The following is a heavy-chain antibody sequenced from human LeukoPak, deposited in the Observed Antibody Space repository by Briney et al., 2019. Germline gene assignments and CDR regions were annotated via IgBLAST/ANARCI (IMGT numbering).Heavy chain of an antibody. CDR3: AREYGYNTPHFDY. CDR2: ISHDGNNK. J-gene: IGHJ4*02. D-gene: IGHD5-24*01. Sequence: GRSLRLSCAASGFTFSSNVMHWVRQAPGKGLEWVTAISHDGNNKYYADSVKSRFTISRDNSKNTLYLQMNSLRAEDTAVYYCAREYGYNTPHFDYWGQGTLVTVSS. V-gene: IGHV3-30-3*01. CDR1: GFTFSSNV.